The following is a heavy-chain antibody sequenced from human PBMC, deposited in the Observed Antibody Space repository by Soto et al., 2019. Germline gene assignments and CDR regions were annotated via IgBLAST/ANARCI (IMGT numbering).Heavy chain of an antibody. CDR2: IYYSERTSYNSGST. CDR3: ARDTANNYYYYGMDV. CDR1: GDSMTSSSYY. V-gene: IGHV4-39*02. Sequence: PSETLSLTCTVSGDSMTSSSYYWGWIRQPPGKGLEWIGSIYYSERTSYNSGSTYYSPSLKSRVTISGDTSKSQFSLKLSSVTAADTAVYYCARDTANNYYYYGMDVWGQGTTVTVSS. D-gene: IGHD4-17*01. J-gene: IGHJ6*02.